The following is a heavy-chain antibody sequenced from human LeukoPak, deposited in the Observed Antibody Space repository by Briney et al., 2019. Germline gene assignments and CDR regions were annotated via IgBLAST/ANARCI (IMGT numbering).Heavy chain of an antibody. V-gene: IGHV3-23*01. CDR3: AKDPLAPRYCSSTSCYTNWFDP. Sequence: GGSLRLXCAASGFTFSSYAMSWVRQAPGKGLEWVSAISGSGGSTYYADSVKGRFTISRDNSKNTLYLQMNSLRAEDTAVYYCAKDPLAPRYCSSTSCYTNWFDPWGQGTLVTVSS. CDR2: ISGSGGST. CDR1: GFTFSSYA. D-gene: IGHD2-2*02. J-gene: IGHJ5*02.